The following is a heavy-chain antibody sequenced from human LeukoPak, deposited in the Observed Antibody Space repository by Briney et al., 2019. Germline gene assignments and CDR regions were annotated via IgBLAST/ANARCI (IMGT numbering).Heavy chain of an antibody. CDR2: INPNSGGT. CDR3: ARDSCSGSYSPTYYYYYMDV. CDR1: GYTFTGYY. D-gene: IGHD3-10*02. Sequence: ASVKVSCKASGYTFTGYYMHWVRQAPGQGLEWMGWINPNSGGTNYAQKFQGRVTMTRDTSISTAYLELSRLRADDTAVYYCARDSCSGSYSPTYYYYYMDVWGKGTTVTVSS. V-gene: IGHV1-2*02. J-gene: IGHJ6*03.